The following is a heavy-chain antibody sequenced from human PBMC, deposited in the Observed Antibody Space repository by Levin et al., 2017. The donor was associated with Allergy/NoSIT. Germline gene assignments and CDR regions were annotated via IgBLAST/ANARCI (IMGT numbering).Heavy chain of an antibody. J-gene: IGHJ4*02. CDR2: ISNNGVST. CDR3: ARVHYGDYGLDY. V-gene: IGHV3-64*01. Sequence: PGGSLRLSCAASGFTFSSYAMHWVRQAPGKGLEYVSAISNNGVSTYYANSVKGRFTISRDNSKNTLYLQMGSLRAEDMAVYYCARVHYGDYGLDYWGQGTLVTVSS. D-gene: IGHD4-17*01. CDR1: GFTFSSYA.